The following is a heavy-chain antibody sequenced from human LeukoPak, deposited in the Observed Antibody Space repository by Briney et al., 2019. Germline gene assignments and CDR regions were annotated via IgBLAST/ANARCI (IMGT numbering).Heavy chain of an antibody. D-gene: IGHD2-8*02. CDR1: GGSISSGDYY. CDR2: IYYSGST. Sequence: SETLSLTCTVSGGSISSGDYYWSWIRQPPGKGLEWIGYIYYSGSTYYNPSLKSRVTISVDTSKNQFSLKLSSVTATDTAVYYCASITGGYIDYWGQGTLVTVSS. J-gene: IGHJ4*02. V-gene: IGHV4-30-4*08. CDR3: ASITGGYIDY.